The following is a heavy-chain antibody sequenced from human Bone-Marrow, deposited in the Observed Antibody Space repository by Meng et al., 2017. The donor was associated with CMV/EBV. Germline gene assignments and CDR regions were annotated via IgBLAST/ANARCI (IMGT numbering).Heavy chain of an antibody. J-gene: IGHJ3*02. CDR3: ARDSQDHLVLRAFDI. Sequence: SVKVSCKASGGTFSSYGVSWVRQAPGQGLEWMGGIIPILGVTNYSQRFQGRLTITADKSSSTAFMELSSLGSDDTAVYYCARDSQDHLVLRAFDIWGQGTMVTVSS. CDR2: IIPILGVT. V-gene: IGHV1-69*10. CDR1: GGTFSSYG. D-gene: IGHD6-6*01.